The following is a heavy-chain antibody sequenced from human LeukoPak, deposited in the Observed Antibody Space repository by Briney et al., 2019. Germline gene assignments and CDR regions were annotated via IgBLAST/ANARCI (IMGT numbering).Heavy chain of an antibody. CDR3: AREGWDIVVVVAANGSYYYYYMDV. CDR2: ISYDGSNK. D-gene: IGHD2-15*01. J-gene: IGHJ6*03. Sequence: GGSLRLSCAASGFTFSSYGMHWVRQAPGKGLEWVAVISYDGSNKYYADSVKGRFTISRDNSKNTLYLQMNSLRAEDTAVYYCAREGWDIVVVVAANGSYYYYYMDVWGKGTTVTVSS. V-gene: IGHV3-30*19. CDR1: GFTFSSYG.